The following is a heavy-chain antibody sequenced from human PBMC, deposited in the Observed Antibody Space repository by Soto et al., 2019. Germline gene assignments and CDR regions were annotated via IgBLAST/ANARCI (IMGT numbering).Heavy chain of an antibody. CDR3: AKRLSYHFEY. D-gene: IGHD3-16*02. CDR2: ISGSGAGT. J-gene: IGHJ4*02. Sequence: GGSLRLSCAASGFTFSSYAMSWVRQAPGKGLEWVSAISGSGAGTYYADSVKGRFTISRDNSKNTLYLQMNSLRAEDTALYYYAKRLSYHFEYWGQGTQVTVSS. CDR1: GFTFSSYA. V-gene: IGHV3-23*01.